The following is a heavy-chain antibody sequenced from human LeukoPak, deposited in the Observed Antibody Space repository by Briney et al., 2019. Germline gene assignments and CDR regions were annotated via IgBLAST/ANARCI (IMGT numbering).Heavy chain of an antibody. Sequence: GGSLRLSCAGSGFTFSRFWMSWVRQAPGKGLEWVANIKEDGSEKYYVDSVKGRFTISRDNAKNSLYLQMNSLRSEDTAVYYCATVGRFLEEYYFDYWGQGTLVTVSS. V-gene: IGHV3-7*01. J-gene: IGHJ4*02. CDR3: ATVGRFLEEYYFDY. CDR1: GFTFSRFW. CDR2: IKEDGSEK. D-gene: IGHD3-3*01.